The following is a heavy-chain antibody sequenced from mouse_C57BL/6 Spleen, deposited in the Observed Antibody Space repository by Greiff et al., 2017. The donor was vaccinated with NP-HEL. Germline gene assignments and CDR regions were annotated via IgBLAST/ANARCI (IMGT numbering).Heavy chain of an antibody. CDR3: ARRYINSNFDY. J-gene: IGHJ2*01. V-gene: IGHV5-4*03. CDR1: GFTFSSYA. D-gene: IGHD2-5*01. CDR2: ISDGGSYT. Sequence: EVKLVESGGGLVKPGGSLKLSCAASGFTFSSYAMSWVRQTPEKRLEWVATISDGGSYTYYPDNVKGRFTISRDNAKNTLYLQMSHLKSEDTAMYYCARRYINSNFDYWGQGTTLTVSS.